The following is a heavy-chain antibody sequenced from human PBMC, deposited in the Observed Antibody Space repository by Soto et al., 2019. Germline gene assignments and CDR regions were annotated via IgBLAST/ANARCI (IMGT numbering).Heavy chain of an antibody. CDR1: GDTVSLNSVA. Sequence: SQTLSLTCVSSGDTVSLNSVAWNWVRHSPSRGLEWLGRTYYRSRWYSDYAVSVRSRIDINADTSKNQVSLQLNSVTPEDTAVYYCARSEEDSDYYYYGMDVWGQGTTVTVSS. CDR3: ARSEEDSDYYYYGMDV. J-gene: IGHJ6*02. V-gene: IGHV6-1*01. D-gene: IGHD2-15*01. CDR2: TYYRSRWYS.